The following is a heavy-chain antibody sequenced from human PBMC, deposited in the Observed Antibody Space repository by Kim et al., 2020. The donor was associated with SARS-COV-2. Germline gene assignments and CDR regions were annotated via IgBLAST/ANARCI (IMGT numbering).Heavy chain of an antibody. CDR3: ATGDYYYDSSGTFYYYYGMDV. D-gene: IGHD3-22*01. Sequence: VKVSCKVSGYTLTELSMHWVRQAPGKGLEWMGGFDPEDGETIYAQKFQGRVTMTEDTSTDTAYMELSSLRSEDTAVYYCATGDYYYDSSGTFYYYYGMDVWGQGTTVTVSS. CDR1: GYTLTELS. CDR2: FDPEDGET. J-gene: IGHJ6*02. V-gene: IGHV1-24*01.